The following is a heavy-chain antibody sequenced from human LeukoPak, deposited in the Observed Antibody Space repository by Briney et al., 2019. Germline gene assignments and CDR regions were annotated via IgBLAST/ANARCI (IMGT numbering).Heavy chain of an antibody. CDR2: ISAYNGNT. CDR1: GYTFTSYG. D-gene: IGHD3-9*01. J-gene: IGHJ4*02. CDR3: ARGVYDILTGYYPD. Sequence: ASVKVSCKASGYTFTSYGISWVRQAPGQGLEWMGWISAYNGNTNYAQKLQGRVTMTTDTSTSTAYMELRSLRSDDTAVYYCARGVYDILTGYYPDWGQGTLVTVSS. V-gene: IGHV1-18*01.